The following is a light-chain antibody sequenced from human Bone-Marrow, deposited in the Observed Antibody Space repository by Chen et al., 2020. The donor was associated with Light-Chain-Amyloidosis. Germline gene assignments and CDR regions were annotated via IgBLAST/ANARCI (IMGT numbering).Light chain of an antibody. CDR1: NIGSTS. Sequence: SYVLTQPSSVSVAPGQTATIACGGNNIGSTSVHWYQQTPGQAPRLVVYDDSDRPSGIPERLSGSNAENTATLTISRVEAGDEADYYCQVWDRSSDRPVFGGGTKLTVL. J-gene: IGLJ3*02. CDR2: DDS. CDR3: QVWDRSSDRPV. V-gene: IGLV3-21*02.